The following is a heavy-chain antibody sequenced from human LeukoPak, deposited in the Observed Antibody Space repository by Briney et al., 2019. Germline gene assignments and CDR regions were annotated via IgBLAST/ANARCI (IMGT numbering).Heavy chain of an antibody. V-gene: IGHV3-21*01. J-gene: IGHJ4*02. CDR1: GFTFSSYS. D-gene: IGHD2-15*01. CDR2: ISSSSSYI. Sequence: GGSLRLSCAASGFTFSSYSMNWVRQAPGKGLEWVSSISSSSSYIYYADSVKGRFTISRDNAKNSLYLQMNSLRAEDTAVYYCARGGARGGSCSFDHWGQGTLVTVSS. CDR3: ARGGARGGSCSFDH.